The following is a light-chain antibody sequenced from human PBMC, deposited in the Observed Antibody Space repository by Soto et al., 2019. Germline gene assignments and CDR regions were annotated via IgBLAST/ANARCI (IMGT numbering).Light chain of an antibody. J-gene: IGLJ2*01. Sequence: QSALTQPASVSGSPGQSITISCTGTSSDVGSYNFVSWYQQHPGKAPKLMIYDVTNRPSGVSSRFSGFKSGNTASLAISGLQAEDEADYHCSSYTGSNTLVFGGGTKLTVL. CDR3: SSYTGSNTLV. CDR2: DVT. V-gene: IGLV2-14*03. CDR1: SSDVGSYNF.